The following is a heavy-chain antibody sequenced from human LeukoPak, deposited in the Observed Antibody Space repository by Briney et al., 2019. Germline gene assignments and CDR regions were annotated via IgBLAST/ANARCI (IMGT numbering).Heavy chain of an antibody. D-gene: IGHD6-6*01. J-gene: IGHJ4*02. V-gene: IGHV4-4*08. CDR1: GGSISSLY. CDR2: IYTTGST. Sequence: SETLSLTCSVSGGSISSLYWSWIRQPPGKGLEWIGYIYTTGSTNYNPSLKSRVTMFVDMSKNQFSLRLSSVTAADTAVYYCERHRAYSSSSPFDYWGQGTLVTVSS. CDR3: ERHRAYSSSSPFDY.